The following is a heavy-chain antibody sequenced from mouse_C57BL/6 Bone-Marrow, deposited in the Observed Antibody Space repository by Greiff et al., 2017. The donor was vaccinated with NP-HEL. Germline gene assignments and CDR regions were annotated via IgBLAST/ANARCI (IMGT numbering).Heavy chain of an antibody. CDR2: ISDGGSYT. J-gene: IGHJ1*03. CDR3: AGGLTGYFDV. Sequence: EVHLVESGGGLVKPGGSLKLSCAASGFTFSSYAMSWVRQTPEKRLEWVATISDGGSYTYYPDNVKGRFTISRDNAKNNLYLQMSHLKSEDTAMYYCAGGLTGYFDVWGTGTTVTVSS. D-gene: IGHD4-1*01. CDR1: GFTFSSYA. V-gene: IGHV5-4*01.